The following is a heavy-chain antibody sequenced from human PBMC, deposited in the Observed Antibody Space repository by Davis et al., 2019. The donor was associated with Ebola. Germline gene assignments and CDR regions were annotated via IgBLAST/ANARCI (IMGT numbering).Heavy chain of an antibody. CDR1: GYTFTGYY. Sequence: AASVKVSCKASGYTFTGYYMHWVRQAPGQGLEWMGWINPNSGGTNYAQKFQGWVTMTRDTSISTAYMELSRLRSDDTAVYYCARDRRIAAAGTIYYGMDVWGQGTTATVSS. V-gene: IGHV1-2*04. J-gene: IGHJ6*02. D-gene: IGHD6-13*01. CDR3: ARDRRIAAAGTIYYGMDV. CDR2: INPNSGGT.